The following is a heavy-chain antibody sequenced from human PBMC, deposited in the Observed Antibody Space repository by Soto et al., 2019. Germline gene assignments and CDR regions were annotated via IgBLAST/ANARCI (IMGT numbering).Heavy chain of an antibody. CDR2: IYYSGST. J-gene: IGHJ6*02. D-gene: IGHD6-13*01. CDR1: GGSISSGGYY. V-gene: IGHV4-31*03. CDR3: ARDGANSSSWGGYYYYGMDV. Sequence: QVQLQESGPGLVKPSQTLPLTCTVSGGSISSGGYYWSWIRQHPGKGLEWIGYIYYSGSTYYNPSLRSRVTISVDTSKNQFPLKLSSVTAADTAVYYCARDGANSSSWGGYYYYGMDVWGQGTTVTVSS.